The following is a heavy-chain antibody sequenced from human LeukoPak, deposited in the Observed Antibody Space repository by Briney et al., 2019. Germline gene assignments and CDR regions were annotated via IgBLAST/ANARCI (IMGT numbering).Heavy chain of an antibody. CDR2: IYTSGST. J-gene: IGHJ3*02. CDR3: ARDSSSWYGGAFDI. Sequence: SETLSLTCTVSGGSISSGSYYWSWIRQPAGKGLEWIGRIYTSGSTNYNPSLKSRVTISVGTSKNQFSLKLSSVTAADTAVYYCARDSSSWYGGAFDIWGQGTMVTVSS. D-gene: IGHD6-13*01. CDR1: GGSISSGSYY. V-gene: IGHV4-61*02.